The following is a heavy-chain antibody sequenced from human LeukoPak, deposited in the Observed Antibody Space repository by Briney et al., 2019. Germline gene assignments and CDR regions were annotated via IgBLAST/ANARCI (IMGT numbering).Heavy chain of an antibody. J-gene: IGHJ5*02. D-gene: IGHD1-7*01. Sequence: SETLSLTCTVSGGSISSYYWSWIRQPPGKGLEWIGYIYTSGSTNYNPSLKSRVTISVDTSKNQSSLKLSSVTAADTAVYYCARHPNWNYVWFDPWGQGTLVTVSS. CDR2: IYTSGST. CDR1: GGSISSYY. V-gene: IGHV4-4*09. CDR3: ARHPNWNYVWFDP.